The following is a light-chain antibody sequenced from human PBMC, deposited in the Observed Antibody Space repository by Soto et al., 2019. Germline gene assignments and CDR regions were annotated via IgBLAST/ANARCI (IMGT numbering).Light chain of an antibody. J-gene: IGLJ1*01. CDR2: EVS. Sequence: QSVLTQPASVSGSPGQSITISCTGTSSDVGAYNYVSWYQQQSGKAPKLMIHEVSNRPSGVSNRFSGSKSGNTASLTISGLQAEDEADYYCSSYTNINTRACVFGTGTKLTVL. CDR3: SSYTNINTRACV. CDR1: SSDVGAYNY. V-gene: IGLV2-14*01.